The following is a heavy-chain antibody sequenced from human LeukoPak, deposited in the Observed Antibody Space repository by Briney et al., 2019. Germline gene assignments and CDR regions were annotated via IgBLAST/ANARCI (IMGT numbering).Heavy chain of an antibody. J-gene: IGHJ6*02. CDR3: ARGRLGTYYRGGSFYYGMDV. CDR1: GGSFRGYY. D-gene: IGHD1-26*01. V-gene: IGHV4-34*01. CDR2: IDHSGGP. Sequence: SETLSLTCAVYGGSFRGYYWSWIRQPPGKGLEWIGEIDHSGGPNYNPSLKSRVTISVDTSKIHFSLKLASVTAADTAVYYCARGRLGTYYRGGSFYYGMDVWGQGTTVIVSS.